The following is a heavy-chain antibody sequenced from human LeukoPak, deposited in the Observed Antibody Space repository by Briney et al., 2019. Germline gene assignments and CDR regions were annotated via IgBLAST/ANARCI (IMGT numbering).Heavy chain of an antibody. Sequence: GASVKVSCKASGYTFTSYAMHWVRQAPGQRLEWMGWVNAGNGNTKYSQKFQSRVTITRDTSASTAYMELSSLRSEDTAVYYCARDVYSSSSIDVFDYWGQGTLVTVSS. J-gene: IGHJ4*02. CDR3: ARDVYSSSSIDVFDY. CDR1: GYTFTSYA. CDR2: VNAGNGNT. D-gene: IGHD6-6*01. V-gene: IGHV1-3*01.